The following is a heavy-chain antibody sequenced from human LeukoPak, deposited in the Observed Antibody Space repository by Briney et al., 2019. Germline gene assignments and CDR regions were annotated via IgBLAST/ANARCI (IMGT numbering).Heavy chain of an antibody. J-gene: IGHJ4*02. Sequence: PGGSLRLSCAASRYTFSSYWLYWVSQAPGKGLVWVSRINTDGSTTNYADSVKGRFTISRDNAKNTLYLQMNSLRAEDTAVYYCAAVTTADWGPGTLVTVSS. CDR2: INTDGSTT. V-gene: IGHV3-74*01. D-gene: IGHD4-17*01. CDR3: AAVTTAD. CDR1: RYTFSSYW.